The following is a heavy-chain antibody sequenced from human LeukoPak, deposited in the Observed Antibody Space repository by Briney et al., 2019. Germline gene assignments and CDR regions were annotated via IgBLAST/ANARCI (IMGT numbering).Heavy chain of an antibody. CDR2: ISAYNGNT. Sequence: ASVRVSCKASGYTFTSYGISWVRQAPGQGLEWMGWISAYNGNTNYAQKLQGRVTMTTDTSTSTAYMELRSLRSDDTAVYYCARDRDGNNWFDPWGQGTLVTVSS. J-gene: IGHJ5*02. V-gene: IGHV1-18*01. CDR1: GYTFTSYG. D-gene: IGHD5-24*01. CDR3: ARDRDGNNWFDP.